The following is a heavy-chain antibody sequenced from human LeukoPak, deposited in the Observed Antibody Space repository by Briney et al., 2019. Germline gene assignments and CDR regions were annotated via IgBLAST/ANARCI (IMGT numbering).Heavy chain of an antibody. CDR2: IISKAYGGTP. V-gene: IGHV3-49*04. Sequence: GGSLSLSCTVSRFTFDVYSMRCVRHAPGRARGWGGFIISKAYGGTPEYAAAVKGRVSISRDDSKSIAYLQMNSLKTEDTAVYYCTRGGDIVVVDDAFDIWGQGTMVTVSS. J-gene: IGHJ3*02. D-gene: IGHD2-2*01. CDR3: TRGGDIVVVDDAFDI. CDR1: RFTFDVYS.